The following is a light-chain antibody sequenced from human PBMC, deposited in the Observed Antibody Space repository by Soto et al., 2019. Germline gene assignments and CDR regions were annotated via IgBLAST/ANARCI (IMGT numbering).Light chain of an antibody. Sequence: EIVLTQSPGTLSLSPGERATLSCRASQSVSSSYLAWYQQKPGQAPRLLFYGASSRAIGIPDRFSGSGSGTDFALTISRLEPEDFGVYYCQQYGSSPLTFGGGTKVEIK. CDR2: GAS. J-gene: IGKJ4*01. CDR3: QQYGSSPLT. CDR1: QSVSSSY. V-gene: IGKV3-20*01.